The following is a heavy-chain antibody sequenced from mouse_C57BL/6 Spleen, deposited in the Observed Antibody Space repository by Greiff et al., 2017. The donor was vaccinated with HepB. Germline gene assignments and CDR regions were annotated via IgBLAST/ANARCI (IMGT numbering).Heavy chain of an antibody. V-gene: IGHV1-69*01. Sequence: VQLQQPGAELVMPGASVKLSCKASGYTFTSYWMHWVKQRPGQGLEWIGEIDPSDSYTNYNQKFKGKSTLTVDKSSSTAYMQLSSLTSEDSAVYYCARSVRGGSSGYFDVWGTGTTVTVSS. CDR3: ARSVRGGSSGYFDV. CDR1: GYTFTSYW. CDR2: IDPSDSYT. J-gene: IGHJ1*03. D-gene: IGHD1-1*01.